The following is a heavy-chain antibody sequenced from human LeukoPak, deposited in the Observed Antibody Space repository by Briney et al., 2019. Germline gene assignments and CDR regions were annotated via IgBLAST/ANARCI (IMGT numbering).Heavy chain of an antibody. J-gene: IGHJ3*01. D-gene: IGHD3-16*01. CDR1: GDSVSSNSAA. Sequence: SQTLSLTCAISGDSVSSNSAAWNWIRQSPSRGLEWLGRTYYRSKWYNDYAVSLKSRITINPDTSMNQFSLQLTSVTPEDTAIYYCARGGLISLAYTPLGAFWGQGTMVSVSS. CDR3: ARGGLISLAYTPLGAF. CDR2: TYYRSKWYN. V-gene: IGHV6-1*01.